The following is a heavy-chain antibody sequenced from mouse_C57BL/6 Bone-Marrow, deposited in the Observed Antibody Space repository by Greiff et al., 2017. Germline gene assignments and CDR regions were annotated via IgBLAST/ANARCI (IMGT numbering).Heavy chain of an antibody. CDR3: KGRLVYAMDY. J-gene: IGHJ4*01. V-gene: IGHV6-3*01. Sequence: VTLVESGGGLVQPGGSMKLSCVASGFTFSNYWMNWVRQSPEKGLELVAQLRLKSDNYATHYAESVKGRFTISSDDAKSSVYLQMKNLRAEDTEIYYCKGRLVYAMDYWGQGTSVTVSS. CDR1: GFTFSNYW. CDR2: LRLKSDNYAT. D-gene: IGHD4-1*01.